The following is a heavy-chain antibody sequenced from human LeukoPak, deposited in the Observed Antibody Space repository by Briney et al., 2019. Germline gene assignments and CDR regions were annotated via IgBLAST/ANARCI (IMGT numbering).Heavy chain of an antibody. D-gene: IGHD2-15*01. Sequence: GGSLRLSCEATGFTFRTYAMGWVRQAPGKGLEWLPIITKSGDGMFYADSVKGRFTISRDNSKNTLNMHLNSLRAEDTAVYYCAKHNGWELHDYRFDYWGQGTLVTVSS. CDR1: GFTFRTYA. J-gene: IGHJ4*02. CDR3: AKHNGWELHDYRFDY. CDR2: ITKSGDGM. V-gene: IGHV3-23*01.